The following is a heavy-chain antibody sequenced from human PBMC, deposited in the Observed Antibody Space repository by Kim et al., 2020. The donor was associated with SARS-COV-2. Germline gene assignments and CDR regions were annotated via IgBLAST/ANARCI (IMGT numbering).Heavy chain of an antibody. V-gene: IGHV1-3*01. CDR2: INADKGNT. CDR1: GYTFSSYA. CDR3: ARDLRPDYYERSGSGFSPLGY. D-gene: IGHD3-22*01. J-gene: IGHJ4*02. Sequence: ASVKVSCKASGYTFSSYAINWVRQAPGQRLEWMGWINADKGNTKYSQKFQGRVTITRDTSASTVYMELSSLRSEDTAIYHCARDLRPDYYERSGSGFSPLGYWGQGTLVTVSS.